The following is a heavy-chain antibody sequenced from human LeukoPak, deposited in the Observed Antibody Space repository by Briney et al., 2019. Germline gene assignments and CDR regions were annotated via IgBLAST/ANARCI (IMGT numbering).Heavy chain of an antibody. CDR3: TRRQSPRRGYYYYGMDV. J-gene: IGHJ6*02. CDR1: GYSFTSYW. CDR2: IYPGDSDT. Sequence: GESLKISCKGSGYSFTSYWIGWVRQMPGKGLEWMGIIYPGDSDTRYSPSLQGQVTISADKSISTAYLQWSSLKASDTAMYYCTRRQSPRRGYYYYGMDVWGQGTTVTVSS. V-gene: IGHV5-51*01.